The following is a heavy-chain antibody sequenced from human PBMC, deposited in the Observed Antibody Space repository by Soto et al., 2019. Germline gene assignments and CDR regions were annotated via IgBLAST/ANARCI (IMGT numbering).Heavy chain of an antibody. D-gene: IGHD1-26*01. CDR2: IYAGDSDT. J-gene: IGHJ6*01. V-gene: IGHV5-51*01. CDR1: GYSFTGYW. CDR3: ARGGAYDYGMDV. Sequence: VESLRISCEVSGYSFTGYWIVWVLQMPGKGLEWMGIIYAGDSDTRYSPSFQGQVFISADKSISTAYLQWNSLKASDTAMYYCARGGAYDYGMDVWGQGTTVTVSS.